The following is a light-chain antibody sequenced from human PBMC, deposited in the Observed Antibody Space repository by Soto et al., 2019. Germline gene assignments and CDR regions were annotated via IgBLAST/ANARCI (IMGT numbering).Light chain of an antibody. J-gene: IGKJ1*01. Sequence: DIQMTQSPSTLSASVGDRVTITCRASQSISGWLAWYQQKPGTAPKLLIYEASNLESGVPSRFSGSGSGTEFTLTISSLQPEDFATYYCLQHNTYPWTFGQGTKVDIK. V-gene: IGKV1-5*01. CDR1: QSISGW. CDR3: LQHNTYPWT. CDR2: EAS.